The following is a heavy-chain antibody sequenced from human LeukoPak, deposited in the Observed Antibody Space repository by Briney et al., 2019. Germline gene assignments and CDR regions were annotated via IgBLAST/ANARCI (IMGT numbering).Heavy chain of an antibody. V-gene: IGHV1-18*01. CDR2: ISAYNGNT. CDR3: ARYQWLPTIFYYYVMDV. CDR1: GYTFTSYG. D-gene: IGHD6-19*01. Sequence: ASVKVSCKASGYTFTSYGISWVRQAPGQGLEWMGWISAYNGNTNYAQRLQGRVTMTTDTSTSTAYMELRSLRSDDTAVYYCARYQWLPTIFYYYVMDVGGKGTTVTVSS. J-gene: IGHJ6*04.